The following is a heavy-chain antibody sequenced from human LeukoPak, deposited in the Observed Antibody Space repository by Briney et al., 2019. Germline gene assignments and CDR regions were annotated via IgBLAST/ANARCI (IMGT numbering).Heavy chain of an antibody. V-gene: IGHV3-30*02. J-gene: IGHJ3*02. CDR1: GFTFTNYG. CDR2: IRYDGSNK. Sequence: GGTLRLSCAASGFTFTNYGIHWVRQAPGKGLEWVAFIRYDGSNKYYADSVKGRFTISRDNSKNTLYLQMNSLRAEDTAVYYCARDPPHYYDSSGYYQENDAFDIWGQGTMVTVSS. D-gene: IGHD3-22*01. CDR3: ARDPPHYYDSSGYYQENDAFDI.